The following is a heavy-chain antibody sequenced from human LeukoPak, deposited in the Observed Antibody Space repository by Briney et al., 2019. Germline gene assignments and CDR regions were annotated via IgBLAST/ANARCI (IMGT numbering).Heavy chain of an antibody. D-gene: IGHD3-3*01. CDR1: GGSISSSSYY. CDR3: ARQDTSWSCYYTGYYYYYMDV. Sequence: SETLSLTCTVSGGSISSSSYYWGWIRQPPGKGLEWIGSIYYSGSTYYNPSLKSRVTISVDTSKNQFSLKLSSVTAADTAVYYCARQDTSWSCYYTGYYYYYMDVWGKGTTVTVSS. J-gene: IGHJ6*03. CDR2: IYYSGST. V-gene: IGHV4-39*01.